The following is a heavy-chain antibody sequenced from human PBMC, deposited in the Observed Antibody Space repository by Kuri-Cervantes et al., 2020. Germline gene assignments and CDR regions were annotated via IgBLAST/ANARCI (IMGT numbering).Heavy chain of an antibody. D-gene: IGHD3-22*01. J-gene: IGHJ6*02. V-gene: IGHV3-33*01. CDR3: ARALDYDSSGYRHGYYYYGMDV. CDR1: GFTFSSYG. Sequence: GESLKISCAASGFTFSSYGMHWVRQAPGKGLEWVAVIWYDGSNKYYADSVKGRFTISRENAKNSLYLQMNSLRAGDTAVYYCARALDYDSSGYRHGYYYYGMDVWGQGTTVTVSS. CDR2: IWYDGSNK.